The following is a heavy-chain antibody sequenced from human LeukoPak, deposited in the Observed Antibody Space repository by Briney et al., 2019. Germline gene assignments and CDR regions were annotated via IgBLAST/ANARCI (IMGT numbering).Heavy chain of an antibody. D-gene: IGHD6-19*01. CDR1: GFTFNSYA. CDR2: ISGGGGGT. V-gene: IGHV3-23*01. J-gene: IGHJ4*02. Sequence: GGSLRLSCAASGFTFNSYAVSWVRQAPGKGLEWVSAISGGGGGTYYADSVKGRFTISRDNSKNTLYLQMNSLSTEDTAVYYCAKTTTGYSSGRYPGWPVDYWGQGTLVTVSS. CDR3: AKTTTGYSSGRYPGWPVDY.